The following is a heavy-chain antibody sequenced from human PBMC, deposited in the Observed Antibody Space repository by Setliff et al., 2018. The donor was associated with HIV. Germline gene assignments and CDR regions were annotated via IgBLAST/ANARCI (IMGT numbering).Heavy chain of an antibody. CDR2: ISGSGGST. CDR1: GFTFSSYA. J-gene: IGHJ6*02. Sequence: GGSLRLSCAASGFTFSSYAMSWVRQAPGKGLEWVSAISGSGGSTYYADSVKGRFTISRDNSKNTLYLQMNSLRAEDTAVYHCAKDFEWFGELFISRYYYYGMDVWGQGTTVTVSS. CDR3: AKDFEWFGELFISRYYYYGMDV. D-gene: IGHD3-10*01. V-gene: IGHV3-23*01.